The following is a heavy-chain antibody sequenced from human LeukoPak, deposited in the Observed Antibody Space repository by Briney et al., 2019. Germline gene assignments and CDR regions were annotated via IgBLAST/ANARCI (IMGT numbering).Heavy chain of an antibody. CDR2: IYPGDSDT. CDR3: ARFYRGYSYGYTYYFDY. CDR1: GYSFTSYW. Sequence: GESLKISCKGSGYSFTSYWIGWVRQMPGKGLEWMGIIYPGDSDTRYSPSFQGQVTISANKSISTAYLQWSSLKASDTAMYYCARFYRGYSYGYTYYFDYWGQGTLVTVSS. J-gene: IGHJ4*02. D-gene: IGHD5-18*01. V-gene: IGHV5-51*01.